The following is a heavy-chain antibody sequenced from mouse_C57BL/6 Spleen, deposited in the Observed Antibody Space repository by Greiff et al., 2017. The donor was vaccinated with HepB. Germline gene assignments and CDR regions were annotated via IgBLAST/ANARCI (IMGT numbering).Heavy chain of an antibody. D-gene: IGHD1-1*01. CDR2: ISYDGSN. J-gene: IGHJ3*01. Sequence: EVQRVESGPGLVKPSQSLSLTCSVTGYSITSGYYWNWIRQFPGNKLEWMGYISYDGSNNYNPSLKNRIPITRDTYKNQFFLKLNSVTTEDTATYYCARGGGSSPPFAYWGQGTLVTVSA. V-gene: IGHV3-6*01. CDR1: GYSITSGYY. CDR3: ARGGGSSPPFAY.